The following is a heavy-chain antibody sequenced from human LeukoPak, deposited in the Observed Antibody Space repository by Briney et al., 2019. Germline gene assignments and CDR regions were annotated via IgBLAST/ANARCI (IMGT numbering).Heavy chain of an antibody. Sequence: GGSLRLSCAASGFTFDDYGMAWVRQAPGKGLEWVSGINGDGGSRDYADSVKGRFTISRDNAKNSLYLQMNSLRVEDTALYYCARNHDYDSSGYHAWGQGTLVTVSS. CDR3: ARNHDYDSSGYHA. CDR2: INGDGGSR. V-gene: IGHV3-20*04. D-gene: IGHD3-22*01. J-gene: IGHJ5*02. CDR1: GFTFDDYG.